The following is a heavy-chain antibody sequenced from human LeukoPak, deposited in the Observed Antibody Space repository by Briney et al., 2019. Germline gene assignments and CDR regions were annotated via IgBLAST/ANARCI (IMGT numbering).Heavy chain of an antibody. CDR3: ARGRGATPDF. CDR2: ISTDGNSI. V-gene: IGHV3-74*01. J-gene: IGHJ4*02. D-gene: IGHD1-26*01. Sequence: PGGSLRLSCAASGFTINGYWMHWVRQAPGEGLVWVSRISTDGNSISYADTVKGRFTISRDNAKNTLYLQMNSLRAEDTAVYYCARGRGATPDFWGQGTLVTVSS. CDR1: GFTINGYW.